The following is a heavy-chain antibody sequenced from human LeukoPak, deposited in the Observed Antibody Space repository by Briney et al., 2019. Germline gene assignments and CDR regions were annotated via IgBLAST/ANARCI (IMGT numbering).Heavy chain of an antibody. CDR3: ARAGPAAIWDYYYYMDV. V-gene: IGHV4-4*07. Sequence: SETLSLTCTVSGDSISSYYWSWIRQPAGQGLEWIGRIYTDGSTSYNPSLKSRVTISVDRSKNQFSLKLSSVTAADTAVYYCARAGPAAIWDYYYYMDVWGKGTTVTVSS. CDR2: IYTDGST. CDR1: GDSISSYY. J-gene: IGHJ6*03. D-gene: IGHD2-2*02.